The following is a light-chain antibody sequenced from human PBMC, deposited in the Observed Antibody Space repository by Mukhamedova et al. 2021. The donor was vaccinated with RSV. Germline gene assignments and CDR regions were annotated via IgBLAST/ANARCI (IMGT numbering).Light chain of an antibody. CDR3: QQSYTTLLFS. CDR2: AAS. Sequence: WYQRRVHGRAPKLLIYAASTLQGGVSSRFSGSGSGTDFTLTINSLQPEDFATYYCQQSYTTLLFSFGPGTKVDIK. V-gene: IGKV1-39*01. J-gene: IGKJ3*01.